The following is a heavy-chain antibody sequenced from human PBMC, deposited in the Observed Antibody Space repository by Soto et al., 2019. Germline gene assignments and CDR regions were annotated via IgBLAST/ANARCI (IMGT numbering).Heavy chain of an antibody. J-gene: IGHJ4*02. D-gene: IGHD6-19*01. CDR2: ISYDGSNK. CDR3: AKDRRTQWPLWY. Sequence: GGSLRLSCAASGFTFSSYGMHWVRQAPGKGLEWVAVISYDGSNKYYADSVKGRFTISRDNSKSTLYLQMNSLRAEDTAVYYCAKDRRTQWPLWYWGQGTLVTVSS. CDR1: GFTFSSYG. V-gene: IGHV3-30*18.